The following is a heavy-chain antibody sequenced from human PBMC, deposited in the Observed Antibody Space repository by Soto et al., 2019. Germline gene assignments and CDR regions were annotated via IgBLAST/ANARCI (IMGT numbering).Heavy chain of an antibody. Sequence: QVQLQASGPGLVKPSETLSLTCTVSGGSISSYYWSWIRQPPGKGLECIVYIYYSGITNYNPSLKSRVTISVDTSKNQFSLKLSSVTAADTAVYYCARYKSNYYYGMDVWGQGTTVTVSS. J-gene: IGHJ6*02. V-gene: IGHV4-59*01. D-gene: IGHD1-20*01. CDR3: ARYKSNYYYGMDV. CDR2: IYYSGIT. CDR1: GGSISSYY.